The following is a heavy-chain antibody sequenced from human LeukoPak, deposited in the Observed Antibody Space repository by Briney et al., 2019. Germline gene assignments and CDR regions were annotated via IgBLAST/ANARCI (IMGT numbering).Heavy chain of an antibody. V-gene: IGHV3-74*01. CDR2: VNSDGSGT. Sequence: PGGSLRLSCAASGFTFSRYSMHWVRQAPGKGLVWVSHVNSDGSGTDYADSVKGRFTISRDNAKNTLYLQMNSLRAEDTAVYYCARGLHSLPRSTLDYWGQGTLVTVSS. D-gene: IGHD2-2*01. CDR1: GFTFSRYS. CDR3: ARGLHSLPRSTLDY. J-gene: IGHJ4*02.